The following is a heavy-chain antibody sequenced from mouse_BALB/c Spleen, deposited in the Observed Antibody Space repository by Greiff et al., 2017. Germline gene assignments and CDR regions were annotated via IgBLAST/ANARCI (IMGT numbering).Heavy chain of an antibody. CDR2: IDPSDSET. CDR1: GYSFTSYW. V-gene: IGHV1S126*01. J-gene: IGHJ1*01. D-gene: IGHD1-1*01. Sequence: QVQLKESGPQLVRPGASVKISCKASGYSFTSYWMHWVKQRPGQGLEWIGMIDPSDSETRLNQKFKDKATLTVDKSSSTAYMQLSSPTSEDSAVYYCARRGLTTGRNFDVWGAGTTVTVSS. CDR3: ARRGLTTGRNFDV.